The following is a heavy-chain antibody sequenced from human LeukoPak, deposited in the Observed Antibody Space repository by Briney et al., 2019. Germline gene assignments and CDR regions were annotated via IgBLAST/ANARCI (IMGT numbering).Heavy chain of an antibody. CDR2: ISAYNGNT. CDR1: GYTFTSYG. D-gene: IGHD3-22*01. J-gene: IGHJ5*02. V-gene: IGHV1-18*01. CDR3: ARELYDSSGYYPARWFDP. Sequence: ASVKVSCKASGYTFTSYGISWVRQAPGQGLEWMGWISAYNGNTNYAQKLQGRVTMTTDTSTSTAYMELRSLRSDDTAVYYCARELYDSSGYYPARWFDPWGQGTLVTVSS.